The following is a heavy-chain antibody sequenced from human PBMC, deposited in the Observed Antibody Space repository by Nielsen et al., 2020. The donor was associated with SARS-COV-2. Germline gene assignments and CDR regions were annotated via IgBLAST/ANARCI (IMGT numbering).Heavy chain of an antibody. V-gene: IGHV3-48*03. CDR3: AKGSGYSSGPDAFDI. J-gene: IGHJ3*02. CDR2: ISSSGTTK. D-gene: IGHD6-19*01. CDR1: GFTFSSYE. Sequence: GGSLRLSCAASGFTFSSYEMNWVRQAPGKGLEWVSYISSSGTTKYYADSVKGRFTISRDNAKNSLYLQMNSLRTEDTALYYCAKGSGYSSGPDAFDIWGQGTMVTVS.